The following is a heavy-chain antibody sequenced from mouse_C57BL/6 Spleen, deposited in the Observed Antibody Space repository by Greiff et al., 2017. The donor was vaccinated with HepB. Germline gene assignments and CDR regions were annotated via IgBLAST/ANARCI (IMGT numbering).Heavy chain of an antibody. CDR1: GYTFTSYW. CDR3: ARYGSSSAWFAY. V-gene: IGHV1-50*01. D-gene: IGHD1-1*01. J-gene: IGHJ3*01. Sequence: QVQLQQPGAELVKPGASVKLSCKASGYTFTSYWMQWVKQRPGQGLEWIGEIDPSDSYTNYNQKFKGKATLTVDTSSSTAYMQLSSLTSEESAVYYCARYGSSSAWFAYWGQGTLVTVSA. CDR2: IDPSDSYT.